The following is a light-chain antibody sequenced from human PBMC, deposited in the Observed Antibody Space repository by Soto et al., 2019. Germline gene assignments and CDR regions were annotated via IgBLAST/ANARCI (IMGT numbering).Light chain of an antibody. J-gene: IGLJ2*01. V-gene: IGLV1-40*01. Sequence: QAVVTQPPSVSGAPGQRVTISCTGSSSNIGAGYDVHWYQQLPGTALKVLIYGNINRPSGVPDRFSGSKSGTSASLAITGIQAEDEADYYCQSYDSSLSGFVVFGGGTKLTVL. CDR3: QSYDSSLSGFVV. CDR1: SSNIGAGYD. CDR2: GNI.